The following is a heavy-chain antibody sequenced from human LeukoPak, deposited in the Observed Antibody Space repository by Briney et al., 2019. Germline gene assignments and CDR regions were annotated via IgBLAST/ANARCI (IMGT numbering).Heavy chain of an antibody. Sequence: GGSLRLSCAASGFTFSTYAMGWVRQAPGKGLEWVSIISNSGDRAYYGDSVKGRFTISRDNSKSTLYLEMNSLRVEDTAVYYCAKRLWKHGVVDFWGQGTLVTVSS. V-gene: IGHV3-23*01. CDR2: ISNSGDRA. CDR1: GFTFSTYA. CDR3: AKRLWKHGVVDF. J-gene: IGHJ4*02. D-gene: IGHD2-2*01.